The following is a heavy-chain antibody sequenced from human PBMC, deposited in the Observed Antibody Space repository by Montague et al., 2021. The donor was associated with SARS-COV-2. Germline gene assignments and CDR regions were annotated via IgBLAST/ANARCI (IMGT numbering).Heavy chain of an antibody. Sequence: SETLSLTCTVSGGSISSYYWSWIRQPPGKGLEWIGYIYYSGSTNYNPSLKSRVTISVDTSKNQSSLKLSSVTAADTAVYYCARYTRQIRLIVFDYGMDVWGQGTTVTVS. CDR2: IYYSGST. CDR3: ARYTRQIRLIVFDYGMDV. CDR1: GGSISSYY. V-gene: IGHV4-59*01. J-gene: IGHJ6*02. D-gene: IGHD4-17*01.